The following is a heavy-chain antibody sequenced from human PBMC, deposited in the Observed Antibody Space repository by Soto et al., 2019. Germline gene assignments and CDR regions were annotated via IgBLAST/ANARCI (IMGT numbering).Heavy chain of an antibody. J-gene: IGHJ6*02. Sequence: AAVKVSCKASAYTFTNYGISWVRQAPGQGLEWMGWISGVNGQTNYAQKFRGRVTITTDTSTSTAYMELRSLRSDDTAMYYCARDWRKQLWVERLSARDVRG. CDR3: ARDWRKQLWVERLSARDV. CDR2: ISGVNGQT. V-gene: IGHV1-18*01. CDR1: AYTFTNYG. D-gene: IGHD5-18*01.